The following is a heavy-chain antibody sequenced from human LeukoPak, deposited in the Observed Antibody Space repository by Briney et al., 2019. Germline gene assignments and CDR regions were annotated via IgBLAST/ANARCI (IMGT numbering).Heavy chain of an antibody. D-gene: IGHD2-15*01. CDR2: IGRDGTAI. J-gene: IGHJ4*02. Sequence: NPGGSLRLSCVASGFTFNDYFMGWIRQAPGKGLEWVSYIGRDGTAIYYADSAKGRFTISRDNAKNSLYLQMNSLRAEDTAVYYCARDLSLYCSGGSCYSLNYWGQGTLVTASS. CDR3: ARDLSLYCSGGSCYSLNY. CDR1: GFTFNDYF. V-gene: IGHV3-11*04.